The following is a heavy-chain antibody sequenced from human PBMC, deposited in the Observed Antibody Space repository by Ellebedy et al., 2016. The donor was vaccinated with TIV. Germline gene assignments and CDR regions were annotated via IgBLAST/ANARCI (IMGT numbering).Heavy chain of an antibody. V-gene: IGHV3-30*18. CDR3: AKDRRGSSGWYDY. D-gene: IGHD6-19*01. J-gene: IGHJ4*02. CDR1: GFTFSSYG. Sequence: GESLKISXAASGFTFSSYGMHWVRQAPGKGLEWVAVISYDGSHKYYADSVKGRFTISRDNSKNTLYLQMNSLRAEDTAVYYCAKDRRGSSGWYDYWGQGTLVTVSS. CDR2: ISYDGSHK.